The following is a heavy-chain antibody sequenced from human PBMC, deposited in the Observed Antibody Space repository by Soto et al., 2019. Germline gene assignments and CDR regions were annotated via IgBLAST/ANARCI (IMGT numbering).Heavy chain of an antibody. J-gene: IGHJ5*02. V-gene: IGHV1-69*06. D-gene: IGHD3-10*01. CDR1: GGTFSSYA. Sequence: SVKVSCKASGGTFSSYAISWVRQAPGQGLEWMGGIIPIFGTANYAQKFQGRVTITADKSTSTAYMELSSLRSEDTAVYYCARDFMVRGVTSNWFDHWGQGTLVTVSS. CDR3: ARDFMVRGVTSNWFDH. CDR2: IIPIFGTA.